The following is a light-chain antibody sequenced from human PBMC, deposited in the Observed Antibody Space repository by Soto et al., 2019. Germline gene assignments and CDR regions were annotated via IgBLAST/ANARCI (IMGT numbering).Light chain of an antibody. J-gene: IGKJ5*01. CDR2: GAS. CDR1: QSVSSSY. CDR3: QQYNNWPPIT. V-gene: IGKV3-15*01. Sequence: EIVLTPSPCTLSLSPGARATLSCRASQSVSSSYLAWYQQKPGQAPRLLIYGASTRATGIPARFSGSGSGTESTLTISSLQSEDFAVYYCQQYNNWPPITFGQGTRLEIK.